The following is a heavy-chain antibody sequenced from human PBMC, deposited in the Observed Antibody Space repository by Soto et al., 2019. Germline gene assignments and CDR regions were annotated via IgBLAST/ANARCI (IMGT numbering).Heavy chain of an antibody. J-gene: IGHJ4*02. CDR3: ATLAAAGPPVGY. D-gene: IGHD6-13*01. Sequence: GASVKVSCKASGFTVSDSAVQWVRQARGQPLEWIGYIVVGNGNTNFAQRFQERVTFSSDKSRGTAYMELRSLRSEDTAVYYCATLAAAGPPVGYWGQGTLVTVSS. CDR2: IVVGNGNT. CDR1: GFTVSDSA. V-gene: IGHV1-58*01.